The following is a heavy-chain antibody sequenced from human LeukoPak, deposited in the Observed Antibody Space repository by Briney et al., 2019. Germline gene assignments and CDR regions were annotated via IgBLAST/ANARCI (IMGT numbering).Heavy chain of an antibody. D-gene: IGHD3-3*01. Sequence: SETLSLTCAVYGGSFSGFYWSWIRQPPGKGLEWIGYFYYSRDTNYNPALKSRVTISVDTSKNQLSLEVNSLTAADTAVYYCARWSGYRYFDYWGQGTLVTVSS. CDR1: GGSFSGFY. J-gene: IGHJ4*02. CDR2: FYYSRDT. CDR3: ARWSGYRYFDY. V-gene: IGHV4-59*01.